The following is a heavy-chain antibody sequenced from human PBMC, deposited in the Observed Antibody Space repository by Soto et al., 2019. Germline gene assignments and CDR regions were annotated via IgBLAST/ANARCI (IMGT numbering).Heavy chain of an antibody. CDR3: ARRGAGYNYDY. Sequence: GESLKISCGASVYSFPGFWIGWVRQMPGKGLEWMGIIFPADSDTRYSPSFQGQVTISADKSISTAYLEWSSLKASDTAMYYCARRGAGYNYDYWGQGTLVTVSS. J-gene: IGHJ4*02. D-gene: IGHD5-12*01. V-gene: IGHV5-51*01. CDR2: IFPADSDT. CDR1: VYSFPGFW.